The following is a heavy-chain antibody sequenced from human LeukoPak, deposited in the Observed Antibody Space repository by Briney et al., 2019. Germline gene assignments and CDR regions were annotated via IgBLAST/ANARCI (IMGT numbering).Heavy chain of an antibody. CDR2: IYSGGST. CDR3: AKGMATMNAFDI. J-gene: IGHJ3*02. D-gene: IGHD5-24*01. CDR1: GFTVSSNY. Sequence: GGSLRLSCAASGFTVSSNYMSWVRQAPGKGLEWVSVIYSGGSTDYKDSVKDRFIISRDNSKNTLYLQMNSLRAEDTAVYYCAKGMATMNAFDIWGQGTMVTVSS. V-gene: IGHV3-66*01.